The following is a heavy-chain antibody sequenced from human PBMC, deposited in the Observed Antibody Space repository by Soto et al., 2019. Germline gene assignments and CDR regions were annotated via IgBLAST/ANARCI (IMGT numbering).Heavy chain of an antibody. Sequence: QVQLVESEGGVVQPGRSLRLSCAASGSTIRSYGMHWVRQAPGKGLEWVAAISYDGSNKNYVDSVKGRFTISRDNSENTLYLQMNSLRAEDAAEYYCAKDTYYHDSTGYYVFDYWGQGTLVTVSS. CDR3: AKDTYYHDSTGYYVFDY. D-gene: IGHD3-22*01. J-gene: IGHJ4*02. V-gene: IGHV3-30*18. CDR1: GSTIRSYG. CDR2: ISYDGSNK.